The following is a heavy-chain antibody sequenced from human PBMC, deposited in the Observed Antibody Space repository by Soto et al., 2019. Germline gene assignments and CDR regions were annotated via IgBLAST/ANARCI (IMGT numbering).Heavy chain of an antibody. J-gene: IGHJ2*01. CDR3: ATNTAMVPNWYFDL. CDR2: IIPIFGTA. Sequence: SVKVSCKASGGTFSSYAISWVRQAPGQGLEWMGGIIPIFGTANYAQKFQGRVTITADESTSTAYMELSSLRSEDTAVYYCATNTAMVPNWYFDLWGRGTLVTVSP. V-gene: IGHV1-69*13. CDR1: GGTFSSYA. D-gene: IGHD5-18*01.